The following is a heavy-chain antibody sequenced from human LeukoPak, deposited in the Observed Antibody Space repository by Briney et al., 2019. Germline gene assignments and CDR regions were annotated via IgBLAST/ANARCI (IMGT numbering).Heavy chain of an antibody. CDR2: IYYTGNT. Sequence: SETLSLTCTVSGGSLSLHYRSWLRQPPGKGLEWIGNIYYTGNTNYNPSLKSRVSISIDTSTSQFSLKLSSVTAADTAVYFCASEGSPSGADRASYYYYYMDVWGKGTTVTVSS. D-gene: IGHD6-19*01. J-gene: IGHJ6*03. CDR3: ASEGSPSGADRASYYYYYMDV. CDR1: GGSLSLHY. V-gene: IGHV4-59*11.